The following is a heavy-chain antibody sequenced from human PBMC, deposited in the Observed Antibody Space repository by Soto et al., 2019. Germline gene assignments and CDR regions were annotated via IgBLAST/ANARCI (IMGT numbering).Heavy chain of an antibody. J-gene: IGHJ6*02. CDR2: IDPSDSYT. Sequence: SLKISCKGSGYSFTSYWISWVRQMPGKGLEWMGRIDPSDSYTNYSPSFQGHVTISADKSISTAYLQWSGLKASDTAMYYCASSDCSGGSCYSYYYGMDVWGQGPKVTVSS. CDR1: GYSFTSYW. D-gene: IGHD2-15*01. V-gene: IGHV5-10-1*01. CDR3: ASSDCSGGSCYSYYYGMDV.